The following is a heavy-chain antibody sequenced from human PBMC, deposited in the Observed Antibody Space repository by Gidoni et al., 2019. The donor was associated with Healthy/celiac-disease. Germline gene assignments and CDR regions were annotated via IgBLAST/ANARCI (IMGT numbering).Heavy chain of an antibody. CDR3: ARNDAAAGTYY. Sequence: QAQLVQSGAEVKKTGASVKVSCTASGYTCTSYGISWVRQAPGQGLEWMGWISAYNVNTNYAQKLQGRVTMTTDTSTSTAYMELRSLRSDDTAVYYCARNDAAAGTYYWGQGTLVTVSS. CDR2: ISAYNVNT. J-gene: IGHJ4*02. V-gene: IGHV1-18*01. D-gene: IGHD6-13*01. CDR1: GYTCTSYG.